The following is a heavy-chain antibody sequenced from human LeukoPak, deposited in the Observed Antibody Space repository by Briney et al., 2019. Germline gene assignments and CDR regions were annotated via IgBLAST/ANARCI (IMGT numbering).Heavy chain of an antibody. D-gene: IGHD6-6*01. V-gene: IGHV4-4*02. Sequence: SETLSLTCAVSGGSISSSNWWSWVRQPPGKGLEWIGEIYHSGSTNYNPPLKSRVTISVDKSKNQFSLKLSSVTAADTAVYYCARSVVPPYYFDYWGQGTLVTVSS. CDR3: ARSVVPPYYFDY. CDR1: GGSISSSNW. CDR2: IYHSGST. J-gene: IGHJ4*02.